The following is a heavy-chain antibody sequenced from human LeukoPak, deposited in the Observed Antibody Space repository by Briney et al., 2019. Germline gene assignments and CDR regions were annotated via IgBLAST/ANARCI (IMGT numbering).Heavy chain of an antibody. D-gene: IGHD3-22*01. Sequence: GASVKVSCKASGGTFSSYAISWVRQAPGQGLEWMGRIIPIFGIANYAQKFQGRVTITADKSTSTAYMELSSLRSEDTAVYYCARSPAAYYYDSSGLDYWGQGTLVTVSS. CDR3: ARSPAAYYYDSSGLDY. V-gene: IGHV1-69*04. J-gene: IGHJ4*02. CDR2: IIPIFGIA. CDR1: GGTFSSYA.